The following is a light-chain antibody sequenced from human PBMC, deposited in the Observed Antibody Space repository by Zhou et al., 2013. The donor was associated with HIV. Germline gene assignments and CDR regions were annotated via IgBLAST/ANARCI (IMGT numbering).Light chain of an antibody. J-gene: IGKJ5*01. CDR3: QHYVTSPIT. Sequence: EIVLTQSPGTLSLSPGERATLSCRASQTVTSSNLVWYQQKPGQAPRLLIYGASSRATGIPDRFSGSGSGTDFTLTISRLEPEDIAVYYCQHYVTSPITFGQGTRLEIK. V-gene: IGKV3-20*01. CDR1: QTVTSSN. CDR2: GAS.